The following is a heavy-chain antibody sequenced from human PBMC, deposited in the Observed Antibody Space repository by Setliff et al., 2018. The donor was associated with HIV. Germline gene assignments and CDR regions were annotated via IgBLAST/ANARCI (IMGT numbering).Heavy chain of an antibody. CDR1: GYTFTGYY. V-gene: IGHV1-2*02. J-gene: IGHJ4*02. CDR3: AADYDLLTGYFSDMGY. CDR2: INPNSGGT. Sequence: ASVKVSCKASGYTFTGYYMHWVRQAPGQGLEWMGWINPNSGGTTYAQKFQGRVTMTRDTSISTAYMEVSRLRSDDTAVYYCAADYDLLTGYFSDMGYWGQGIPVTVS. D-gene: IGHD3-9*01.